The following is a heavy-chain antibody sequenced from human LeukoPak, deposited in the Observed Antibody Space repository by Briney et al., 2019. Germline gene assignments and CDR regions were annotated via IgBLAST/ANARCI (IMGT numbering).Heavy chain of an antibody. D-gene: IGHD3-10*01. CDR3: AIRGRIPYYDGSGSYIFWFDT. CDR1: GGSFSGYY. V-gene: IGHV4-34*01. CDR2: INHSGST. Sequence: SETLSLTCAVCGGSFSGYYWSWIRQPPEKGLEWIGEINHSGSTNYNPSLKSRVTISVDTSKNEFSLKLSSVTAADTSVYYCAIRGRIPYYDGSGSYIFWFDTWGQGTLVTVSS. J-gene: IGHJ5*02.